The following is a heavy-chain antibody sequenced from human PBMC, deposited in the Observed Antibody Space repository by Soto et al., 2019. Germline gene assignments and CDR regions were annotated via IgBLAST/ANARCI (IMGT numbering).Heavy chain of an antibody. CDR3: ARAFDVSGAQFDY. Sequence: QVQLQESGPGLVKPSQTLSLTCTVSGGSISSDSYYWSWIRQHPGKGLEWIGYIYYSGSTYYNPSLKSRVTIAVDTSKNQFSLKLTSVTAADTAVYYCARAFDVSGAQFDYWGQGTLVTVSS. CDR2: IYYSGST. J-gene: IGHJ4*02. D-gene: IGHD3-3*02. CDR1: GGSISSDSYY. V-gene: IGHV4-31*03.